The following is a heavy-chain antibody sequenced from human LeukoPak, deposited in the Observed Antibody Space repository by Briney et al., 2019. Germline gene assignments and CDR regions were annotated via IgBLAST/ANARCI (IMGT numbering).Heavy chain of an antibody. CDR3: ARVELAPYYYYMDV. D-gene: IGHD1-7*01. CDR1: GFSISSYE. V-gene: IGHV3-48*03. Sequence: GGSLRLSCAASGFSISSYEMNCVRQAPGKGMKWVSYISSSGSTIYYADSVKGRFTISRDNAKNSLYLQMNSLRAEDTAVYYCARVELAPYYYYMDVWGKGTTVTVSS. J-gene: IGHJ6*03. CDR2: ISSSGSTI.